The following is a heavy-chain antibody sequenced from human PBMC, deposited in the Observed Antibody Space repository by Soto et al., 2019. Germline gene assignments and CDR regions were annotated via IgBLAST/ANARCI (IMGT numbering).Heavy chain of an antibody. D-gene: IGHD5-12*01. CDR3: ARWNLAGPTIDAFDL. CDR1: GFTFSRNG. V-gene: IGHV3-33*01. CDR2: IWYHGNKE. J-gene: IGHJ3*01. Sequence: QEQLVESGGGVVQPGRSQRLSCAASGFTFSRNGMHWIRQAPGKGLEWVAIIWYHGNKENYADSVRGRFTISRDNSKNTGYLQMDSLRVEDTAVYYCARWNLAGPTIDAFDLWGQGTLVTVSS.